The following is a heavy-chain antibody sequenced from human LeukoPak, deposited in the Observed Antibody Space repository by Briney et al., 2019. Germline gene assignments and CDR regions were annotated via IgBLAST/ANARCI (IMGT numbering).Heavy chain of an antibody. D-gene: IGHD5/OR15-5a*01. Sequence: ASVKVSCKASGYTFTSYGISWVRQAPGQGLEWMGWISAYNDNTNYTQKLQGRVTMTTDTSTSTAYMELRSLRSDDTAVYYCARDWVSLRGYYYGMDVWGQGTTVTVS. CDR2: ISAYNDNT. CDR3: ARDWVSLRGYYYGMDV. V-gene: IGHV1-18*01. CDR1: GYTFTSYG. J-gene: IGHJ6*02.